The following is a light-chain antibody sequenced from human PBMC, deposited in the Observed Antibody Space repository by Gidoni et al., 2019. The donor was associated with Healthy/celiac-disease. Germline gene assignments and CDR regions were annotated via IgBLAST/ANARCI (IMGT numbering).Light chain of an antibody. J-gene: IGKJ1*01. CDR2: EAS. Sequence: IQLSLSPSTLSASLGDSVTITCRASHSISSWLAWYQKKPGKAPKLLIYEASSLESGVPSRFSGSGSGTEFTLNISSLQPDDVATYYCQQYNSYPWTFGQGTKVEIK. CDR1: HSISSW. CDR3: QQYNSYPWT. V-gene: IGKV1-5*01.